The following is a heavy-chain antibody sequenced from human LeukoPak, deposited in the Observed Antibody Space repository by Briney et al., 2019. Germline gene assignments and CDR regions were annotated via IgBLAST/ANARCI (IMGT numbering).Heavy chain of an antibody. D-gene: IGHD3-22*01. CDR2: VNPHSGGT. Sequence: ASVKVSCKASGYTFTDYYIHWVRQAPGHGLEWKGWVNPHSGGTNSAQRFRGRVTLTRDTSVTTAYMELNRLESDDTAIYYCARTDNKYDSRLLFNWGQGTQIIVSS. V-gene: IGHV1-2*02. CDR1: GYTFTDYY. CDR3: ARTDNKYDSRLLFN. J-gene: IGHJ4*02.